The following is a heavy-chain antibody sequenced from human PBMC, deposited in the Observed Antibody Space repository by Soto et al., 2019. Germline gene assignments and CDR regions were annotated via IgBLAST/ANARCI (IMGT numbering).Heavy chain of an antibody. CDR1: GGSFSTYT. CDR2: IIPMFGII. Sequence: SVKVSCNVSGGSFSTYTLTWVRQAPGQGLEWMGGIIPMFGIINYAQKFQGRVTITADRSTTTAYMELISLRSDDTAVYYCAILTPITGVYWGQGAQVTVSS. J-gene: IGHJ4*02. CDR3: AILTPITGVY. D-gene: IGHD5-12*01. V-gene: IGHV1-69*10.